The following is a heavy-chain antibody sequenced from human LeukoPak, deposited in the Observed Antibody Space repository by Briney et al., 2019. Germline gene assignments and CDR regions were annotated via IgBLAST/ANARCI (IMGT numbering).Heavy chain of an antibody. D-gene: IGHD1-26*01. Sequence: SETLSLTCAVYGGSFSGYCWSWIRQPPGKGLEWIGEINHSGSTNYNPSLKSRVTISVDTSKNQFSLKLSSVTAADTAVYYCARGLVGATTGRVFDYWGQGTLVTVSS. CDR1: GGSFSGYC. J-gene: IGHJ4*02. V-gene: IGHV4-34*01. CDR2: INHSGST. CDR3: ARGLVGATTGRVFDY.